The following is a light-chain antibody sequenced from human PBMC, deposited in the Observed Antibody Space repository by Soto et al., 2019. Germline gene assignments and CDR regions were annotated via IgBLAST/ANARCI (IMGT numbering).Light chain of an antibody. Sequence: DIQMTQSPSTLLGSVGDRVTITCRASQTISSWLAWYQQKPGKAPKLLIYKASTLKSGVPSRFSGSGSGTEFTLTISSLQPDDFATYYCQHYNSYSEAFGQGTKVELK. J-gene: IGKJ1*01. CDR3: QHYNSYSEA. V-gene: IGKV1-5*03. CDR1: QTISSW. CDR2: KAS.